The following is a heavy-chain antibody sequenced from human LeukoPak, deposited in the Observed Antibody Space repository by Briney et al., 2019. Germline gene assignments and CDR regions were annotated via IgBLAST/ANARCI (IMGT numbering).Heavy chain of an antibody. Sequence: GGSLRLSCAASGFTFNHYWMSWVRQAPGKGLEWVSSISGSGGSTYYADSVKGRFTISRDNSKNTLYLQMNSLRAEDTAVYYCARGGSLKVIDYWGQGTLVTVSS. D-gene: IGHD3-16*01. CDR2: ISGSGGST. J-gene: IGHJ4*02. CDR3: ARGGSLKVIDY. V-gene: IGHV3-23*01. CDR1: GFTFNHYW.